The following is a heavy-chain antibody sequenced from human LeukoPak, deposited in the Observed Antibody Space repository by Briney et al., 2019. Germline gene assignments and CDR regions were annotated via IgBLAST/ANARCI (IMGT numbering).Heavy chain of an antibody. D-gene: IGHD6-6*01. V-gene: IGHV3-66*02. CDR1: GFTFSSYA. CDR3: AAYSSSSRFDY. J-gene: IGHJ4*02. CDR2: IYSGGST. Sequence: SGGSLRLSCAASGFTFSSYAMSWVRQAPGKGLEWVSVIYSGGSTYYADSVKGRFTISRDNAKNSLYLQMNSLRAEDTAVYYCAAYSSSSRFDYWGQGTLVTVSP.